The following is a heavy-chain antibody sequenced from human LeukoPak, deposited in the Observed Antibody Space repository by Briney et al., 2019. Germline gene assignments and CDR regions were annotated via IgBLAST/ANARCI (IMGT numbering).Heavy chain of an antibody. Sequence: PSETLSLTCAVYGGSFSGYYWSWLRQPPGKGLEWFGEINHSGSTNYHPSLKRRVTISVDTSKNQFSLKLSSVTAADTAVYYGARSDGSDVGWFDPWGQGTLVTVSS. V-gene: IGHV4-34*01. CDR2: INHSGST. CDR1: GGSFSGYY. CDR3: ARSDGSDVGWFDP. D-gene: IGHD1-26*01. J-gene: IGHJ5*02.